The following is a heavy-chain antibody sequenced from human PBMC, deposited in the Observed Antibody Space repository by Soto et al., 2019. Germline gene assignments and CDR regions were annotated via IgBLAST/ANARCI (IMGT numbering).Heavy chain of an antibody. Sequence: PSETLSLTCTVSGGSISSGGYYWSSIRQHPGKGLEWIGYIYYSGSTYYNPSLKSRVTISVDTSKNQFSLKLSSVTAADTAVYYCAIYDSSGSRGFQHWGQGTLVTVSS. CDR1: GGSISSGGYY. CDR2: IYYSGST. CDR3: AIYDSSGSRGFQH. D-gene: IGHD3-22*01. J-gene: IGHJ1*01. V-gene: IGHV4-31*03.